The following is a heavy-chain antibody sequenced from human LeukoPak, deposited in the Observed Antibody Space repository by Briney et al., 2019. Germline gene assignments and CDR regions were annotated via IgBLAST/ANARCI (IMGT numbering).Heavy chain of an antibody. V-gene: IGHV3-43*01. CDR2: ISWDGGST. Sequence: GGSLRLSCAASGFTFADYTMHWVRQAPGEGRGWVSLISWDGGSTYYADSVKGRFTISRDNSKNSLYLQMNSLRTEDTALYYCAKPKSGSYPHYFDYWGQGTLVTVSS. J-gene: IGHJ4*02. CDR3: AKPKSGSYPHYFDY. CDR1: GFTFADYT. D-gene: IGHD1-26*01.